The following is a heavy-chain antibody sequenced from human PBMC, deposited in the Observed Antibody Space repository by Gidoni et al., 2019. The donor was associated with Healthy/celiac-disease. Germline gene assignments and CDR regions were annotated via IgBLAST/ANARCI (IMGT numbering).Heavy chain of an antibody. Sequence: QVQLVQSGAEVKKPGSSVKVSCKASGGTFSSYAISWVRQAPGQGLEWMGGIIPIFGTANYAKKFQGRVTITADESTSTAYMELSSLRSEDTAVYYCARAPLTDDSSGYIAFDIWGQGTMVTVSS. D-gene: IGHD3-22*01. CDR3: ARAPLTDDSSGYIAFDI. CDR2: IIPIFGTA. V-gene: IGHV1-69*01. J-gene: IGHJ3*02. CDR1: GGTFSSYA.